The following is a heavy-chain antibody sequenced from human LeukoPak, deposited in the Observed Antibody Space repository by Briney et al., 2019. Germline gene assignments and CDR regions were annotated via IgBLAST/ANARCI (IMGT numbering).Heavy chain of an antibody. CDR3: ATRSGSYPAVGY. CDR2: IYYSGST. V-gene: IGHV4-31*03. J-gene: IGHJ4*02. Sequence: SQTLSLTCTVSGGSISSGGYYWSWIRQHPGKGLEWIGYIYYSGSTYYNPSLKSRVTISVDTSKNQFSLKLSSVTAADTAVYYCATRSGSYPAVGYWGQGTLVTVSS. D-gene: IGHD3-10*01. CDR1: GGSISSGGYY.